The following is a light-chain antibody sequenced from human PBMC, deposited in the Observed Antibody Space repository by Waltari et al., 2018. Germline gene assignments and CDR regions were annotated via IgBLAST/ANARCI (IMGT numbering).Light chain of an antibody. Sequence: DIQLTQSPSFLSAYVEARVTITCRASQGIRSSLTWYQLKPGKAPMLLIYAASTLQAGVPSRFSASGSGTDFTLTISSLQPEDFAIYYCQQFDIYPITFGGGTKVEIK. CDR1: QGIRSS. CDR2: AAS. V-gene: IGKV1-9*01. CDR3: QQFDIYPIT. J-gene: IGKJ4*01.